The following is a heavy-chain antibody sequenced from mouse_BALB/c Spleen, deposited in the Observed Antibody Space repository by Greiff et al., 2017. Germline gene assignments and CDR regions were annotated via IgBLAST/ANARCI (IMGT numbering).Heavy chain of an antibody. Sequence: EVQRVESGAELVKPGASVKLSCTASGFNIKDTYMHWVKQRPEQGLEWIGRIDPANGNTKYDPKFQGKATITADTSSNTAYLQLSSLTSEDTAVYYCARSRDYWGQGTTLTVSS. CDR1: GFNIKDTY. CDR2: IDPANGNT. V-gene: IGHV14-3*02. J-gene: IGHJ2*01. CDR3: ARSRDY.